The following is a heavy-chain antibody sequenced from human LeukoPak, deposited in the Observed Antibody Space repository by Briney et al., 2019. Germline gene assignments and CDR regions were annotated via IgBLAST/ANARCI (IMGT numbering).Heavy chain of an antibody. CDR1: GGSFSGYY. Sequence: SETLSLTCAVYGGSFSGYYWSWIRQPPGKGLEWIGEINHSGSTNYNPSLKSRVTISVDTSKNQFSLKLGSVTAADTAVYYCARHRGQSDYVWGSYRAYYFDYWGQGTLVTVSS. CDR3: ARHRGQSDYVWGSYRAYYFDY. J-gene: IGHJ4*02. D-gene: IGHD3-16*02. CDR2: INHSGST. V-gene: IGHV4-34*01.